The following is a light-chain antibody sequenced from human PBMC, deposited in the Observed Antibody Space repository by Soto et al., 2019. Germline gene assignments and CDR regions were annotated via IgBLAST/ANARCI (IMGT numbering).Light chain of an antibody. V-gene: IGKV3-15*01. CDR1: QSVNSN. CDR3: QQYNDWPRT. Sequence: EIVMTQSPATLSVSPGERATLSCRASQSVNSNLAWYQQKPGQAPRLLIYGASNRATGIPARFSGSGSGTEFTLTITSLQSEDLAVYYCQQYNDWPRTFGGGTKVDI. CDR2: GAS. J-gene: IGKJ4*01.